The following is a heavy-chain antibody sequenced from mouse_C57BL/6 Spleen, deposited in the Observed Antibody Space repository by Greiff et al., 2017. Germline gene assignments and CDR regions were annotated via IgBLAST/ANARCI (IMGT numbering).Heavy chain of an antibody. Sequence: QVHVKQPGAELVRPGTSVKLSCKASGYTFTSYWMHWVKQRPGQGLEWIGVIDPSDSYTNYNQKFKGKATLTVDTSSSTAYMQLSSLTSEDSAVYYCAREGPRQAQVFFDYWGQGTTLTVSS. CDR3: AREGPRQAQVFFDY. CDR1: GYTFTSYW. D-gene: IGHD3-2*02. J-gene: IGHJ2*01. CDR2: IDPSDSYT. V-gene: IGHV1-59*01.